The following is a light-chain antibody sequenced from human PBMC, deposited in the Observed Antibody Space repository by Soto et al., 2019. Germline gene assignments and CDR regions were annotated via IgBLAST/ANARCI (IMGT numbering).Light chain of an antibody. CDR1: SSDIGAYNY. V-gene: IGLV2-14*01. J-gene: IGLJ3*02. Sequence: QSALTQPASVSGSPGQSITISCTGTSSDIGAYNYVSWYQQHPGKAPKVMIYEVSNRPSGVSNRFSGSKSGNKASLTISGLQAEDEADYYCTSYITSSTLVFGGGTQLTVL. CDR3: TSYITSSTLV. CDR2: EVS.